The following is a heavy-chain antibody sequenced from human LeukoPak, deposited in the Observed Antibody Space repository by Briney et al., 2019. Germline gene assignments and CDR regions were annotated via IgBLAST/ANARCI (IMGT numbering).Heavy chain of an antibody. D-gene: IGHD3-10*01. V-gene: IGHV3-20*04. CDR3: ARWVGVGSGTM. CDR2: INWNGGST. J-gene: IGHJ4*02. CDR1: GFSFDASR. Sequence: GGSLRHSCAASGFSFDASRMSWVRQAPGKGLEWASGINWNGGSTGYADSVKGRFTISRDNAKNSLYLQMNSLRAEDTALYYCARWVGVGSGTMGGQGTLVTVSS.